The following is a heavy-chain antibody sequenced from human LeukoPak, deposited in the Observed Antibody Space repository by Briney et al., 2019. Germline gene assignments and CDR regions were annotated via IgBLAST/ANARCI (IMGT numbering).Heavy chain of an antibody. J-gene: IGHJ5*02. D-gene: IGHD3-10*01. Sequence: SETLSLTCAVYGGSFSGYYWSWIRQPPGKGLEWIGEINHSGSTNYNPSLKSRVTISVDTSKNQFSLKLSSVTAADTAVYYCARVESNGSGSYIEHWGQGTLVTVSS. CDR2: INHSGST. V-gene: IGHV4-34*01. CDR3: ARVESNGSGSYIEH. CDR1: GGSFSGYY.